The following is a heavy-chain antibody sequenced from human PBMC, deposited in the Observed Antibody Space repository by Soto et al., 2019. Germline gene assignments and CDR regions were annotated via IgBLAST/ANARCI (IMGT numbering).Heavy chain of an antibody. J-gene: IGHJ3*02. CDR3: ARDERQWLVDAFDI. D-gene: IGHD6-19*01. Sequence: SETLSLTCAVYGGSFSGYYCSWSRQPPGKGLEWIGEINHSGSTNYNPSLKSRVTISVDTSKNQFSLKLSSVTAADTAVYYCARDERQWLVDAFDIWGQGTMVTVSS. V-gene: IGHV4-34*01. CDR1: GGSFSGYY. CDR2: INHSGST.